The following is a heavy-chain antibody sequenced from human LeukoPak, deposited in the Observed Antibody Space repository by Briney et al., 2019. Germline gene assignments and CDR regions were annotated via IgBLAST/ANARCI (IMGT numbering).Heavy chain of an antibody. CDR2: INHSGST. CDR3: ARSSGWPDY. Sequence: SETLSLTCADYGGSFSGYYWSWIRQPPGKGLEWIGEINHSGSTNYNPSLKSRVTISVDTSKNQFSLKLSSVTAADTAVYYCARSSGWPDYWGQGTLVTVSS. CDR1: GGSFSGYY. V-gene: IGHV4-34*01. D-gene: IGHD6-19*01. J-gene: IGHJ4*02.